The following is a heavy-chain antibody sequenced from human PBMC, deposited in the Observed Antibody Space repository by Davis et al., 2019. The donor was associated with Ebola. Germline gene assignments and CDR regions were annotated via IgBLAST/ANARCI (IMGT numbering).Heavy chain of an antibody. V-gene: IGHV1-69*02. CDR1: GGTFSSYT. D-gene: IGHD3/OR15-3a*01. CDR3: ARGESDWLSSGYYFDY. Sequence: AASVKVSCKASGGTFSSYTISWVRQAPGQGLEWMGRIIPILGIANYAQKFQGRVTITADKSTSTAYTELSSLRSEDTAVYYCARGESDWLSSGYYFDYWGQGTLVTVSS. J-gene: IGHJ4*02. CDR2: IIPILGIA.